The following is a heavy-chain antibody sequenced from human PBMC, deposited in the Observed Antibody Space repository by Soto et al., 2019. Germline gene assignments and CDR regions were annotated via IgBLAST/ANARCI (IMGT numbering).Heavy chain of an antibody. CDR1: GFSLTTVGMG. CDR3: AHRNSRMFAFDI. CDR2: IYWDDDK. Sequence: ASGPTLVNPTQTLTLTCTFSGFSLTTVGMGVGWIRQPPGKALDWLGIIYWDDDKRYSPSLNGRVTFIKDTSKNQVVLTMTNMDPVDTATYYCAHRNSRMFAFDIWGQGTTVTVSS. V-gene: IGHV2-5*02. D-gene: IGHD3-10*02. J-gene: IGHJ3*02.